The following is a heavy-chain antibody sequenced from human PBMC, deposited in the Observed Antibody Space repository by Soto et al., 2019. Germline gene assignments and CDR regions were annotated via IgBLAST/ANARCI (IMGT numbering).Heavy chain of an antibody. J-gene: IGHJ4*02. CDR1: GGSISSGGHY. D-gene: IGHD3-3*01. CDR3: VRGIGGYFHY. CDR2: IYYGGST. V-gene: IGHV4-31*03. Sequence: QVQLQESGPGLVKSSQTLSLTCTVSGGSISSGGHYWSWIRQHPGKGLEWIGYIYYGGSTYYNPSLERRVTMSVDTSKDQFSQKLVSVAAADTAVYYCVRGIGGYFHYWGQGSLVAVSS.